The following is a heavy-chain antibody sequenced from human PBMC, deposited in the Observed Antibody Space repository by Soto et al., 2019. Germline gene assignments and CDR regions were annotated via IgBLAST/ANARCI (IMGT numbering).Heavy chain of an antibody. CDR2: ISAYNGDT. CDR1: GYTFSTYG. D-gene: IGHD5-18*01. Sequence: QVQLVQSGGEVKKPGASVKVSCNTSGYTFSTYGISWVRQAPGQGLEWMGWISAYNGDTNYAQNFQGRVTLSTDTSTSTAYLELRSLRSHDTAVYYCTRQRYTYGPFDYWGQGTLVTVSS. V-gene: IGHV1-18*01. CDR3: TRQRYTYGPFDY. J-gene: IGHJ4*02.